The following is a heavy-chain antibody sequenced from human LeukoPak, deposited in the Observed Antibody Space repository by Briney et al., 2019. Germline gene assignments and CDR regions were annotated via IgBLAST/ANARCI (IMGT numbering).Heavy chain of an antibody. D-gene: IGHD3-10*01. CDR3: ARQVRESEPVDY. V-gene: IGHV4-39*01. CDR1: GGSISSSSYY. J-gene: IGHJ4*02. Sequence: SETLSLTCTVSGGSISSSSYYWGWIRQPPGKGLEWIGSIYSSGSTYYNPSLKSRVTISVDTSKNQFSLRLSSMTAADTAVYYCARQVRESEPVDYWGQGTLVTVSS. CDR2: IYSSGST.